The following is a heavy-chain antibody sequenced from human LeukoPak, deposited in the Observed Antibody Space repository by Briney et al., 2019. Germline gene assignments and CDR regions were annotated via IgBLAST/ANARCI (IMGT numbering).Heavy chain of an antibody. J-gene: IGHJ3*02. CDR3: AETYCGGDCYPGAFDI. CDR1: GYSISSGYY. D-gene: IGHD2-21*02. Sequence: SETLSLTCTVSGYSISSGYYWGWIRQPPGKGLSWIGRIYHSGSTYYNPSLKSRVTISVDTSKNQFSLKLSSVTAADTAVYYCAETYCGGDCYPGAFDIWGQGTMVTVSS. V-gene: IGHV4-38-2*02. CDR2: IYHSGST.